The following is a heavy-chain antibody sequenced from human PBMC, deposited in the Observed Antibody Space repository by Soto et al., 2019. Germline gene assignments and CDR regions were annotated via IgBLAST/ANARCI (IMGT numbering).Heavy chain of an antibody. V-gene: IGHV4-30-4*08. CDR3: ARGGSGWAEYFQH. J-gene: IGHJ1*01. Sequence: QVQLQESGPGLVEPSQTLSLTCTVSGDSIGSTDSYWSWIRRPPGKGLEWIGYIYYTGGTFYNPSLKSRLTLSLETSNNQFPLTLTSVTAADTGMYYCARGGSGWAEYFQHWGQGTLVAVSS. CDR2: IYYTGGT. D-gene: IGHD6-25*01. CDR1: GDSIGSTDSY.